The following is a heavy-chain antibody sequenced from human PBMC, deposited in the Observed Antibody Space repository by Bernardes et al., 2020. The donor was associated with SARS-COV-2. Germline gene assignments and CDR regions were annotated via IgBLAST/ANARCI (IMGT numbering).Heavy chain of an antibody. CDR1: GFTFSSYC. Sequence: GGSLRLSCAASGFTFSSYCVTWVRQAPGMGLEGVANINQDESENNYVDSVKGRFTISRDNAKNSLYLQMNSLRAEDTALYYCARDFGGGENDYWGQGTLVTVSS. V-gene: IGHV3-7*01. J-gene: IGHJ4*02. D-gene: IGHD3-3*01. CDR3: ARDFGGGENDY. CDR2: INQDESEN.